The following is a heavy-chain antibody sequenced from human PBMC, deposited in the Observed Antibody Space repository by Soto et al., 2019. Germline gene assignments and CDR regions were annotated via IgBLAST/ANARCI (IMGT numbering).Heavy chain of an antibody. Sequence: PGGSLRLSSTASGFTVSSNYMSWVRQAPGKGQEKVSVIYSGGSTYYADSVKGRFTISRDNSMNTLYLQMNSLRAEDTAVYFCARVPSEDYDILTGYVQYGMDVWGQGT. CDR3: ARVPSEDYDILTGYVQYGMDV. D-gene: IGHD3-9*01. CDR2: IYSGGST. J-gene: IGHJ6*02. CDR1: GFTVSSNY. V-gene: IGHV3-66*01.